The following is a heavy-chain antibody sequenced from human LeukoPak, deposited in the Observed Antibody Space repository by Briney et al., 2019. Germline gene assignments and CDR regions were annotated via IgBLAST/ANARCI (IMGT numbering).Heavy chain of an antibody. J-gene: IGHJ4*02. D-gene: IGHD3-16*02. CDR1: GGSISISSGGYY. CDR2: IYYSGST. V-gene: IGHV4-31*03. CDR3: ARGPYDYVWGSYRHINEYYFDY. Sequence: SETLSLTCTVSGGSISISSGGYYWSWIRQHPGKGLEWIGYIYYSGSTYYNPSLESRVIISVDMSKNQFSLKLSSVTAADTAVYYCARGPYDYVWGSYRHINEYYFDYWGQGTLVTVSS.